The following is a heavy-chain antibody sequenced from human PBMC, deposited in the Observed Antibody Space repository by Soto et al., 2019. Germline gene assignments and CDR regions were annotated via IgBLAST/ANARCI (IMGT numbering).Heavy chain of an antibody. V-gene: IGHV3-21*01. CDR1: GFTFSSYS. D-gene: IGHD4-17*01. CDR2: ISSSSSYI. CDR3: ARGLPDYGDYYFDY. Sequence: GGSLRLSCAASGFTFSSYSMNWVRQAPGKGLEWVSSISSSSSYIYYADSVKGRFTISRDNAKNSLYLQMHSLRAEDTAVCYCARGLPDYGDYYFDYWGQGTLVTVSS. J-gene: IGHJ4*02.